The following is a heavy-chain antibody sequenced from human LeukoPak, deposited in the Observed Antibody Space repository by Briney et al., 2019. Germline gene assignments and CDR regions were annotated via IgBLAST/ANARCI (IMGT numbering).Heavy chain of an antibody. J-gene: IGHJ4*02. D-gene: IGHD3-10*01. CDR1: GYTFTDYY. CDR3: ARDKLRYFDY. V-gene: IGHV1-2*02. Sequence: GPSVTLSCKASGYTFTDYYMHWVRQAPGQGLEWMGWINPKSGGANYAQQFQGRVTMTRDTSISTAYMELSRLRSDDTAMYYCARDKLRYFDYWGQGTLVTVSS. CDR2: INPKSGGA.